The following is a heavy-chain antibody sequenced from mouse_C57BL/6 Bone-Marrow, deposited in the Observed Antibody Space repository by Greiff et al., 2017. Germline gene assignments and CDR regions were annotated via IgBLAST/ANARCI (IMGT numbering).Heavy chain of an antibody. CDR3: ARGGRGMDY. V-gene: IGHV1-61*01. CDR1: GYTFTSYW. Sequence: QVQLKQPGAELVRPGSSVKLSCKASGYTFTSYWMDWVKQRPGQGLEWIGNIYPSDSETHYKQKFKAKATFTVDKSSSTSDMHLSSLTSDDSAVYYCARGGRGMDYWCQGTSVSVSS. J-gene: IGHJ4*01. CDR2: IYPSDSET.